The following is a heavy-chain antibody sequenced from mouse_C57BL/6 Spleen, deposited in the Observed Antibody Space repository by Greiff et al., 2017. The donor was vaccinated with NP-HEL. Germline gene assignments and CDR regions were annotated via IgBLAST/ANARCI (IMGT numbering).Heavy chain of an antibody. CDR3: ARNAKPIITTVVAHFDY. J-gene: IGHJ2*01. CDR1: GFSLTSYG. Sequence: VQLQQSGPGLVQPSQSLSITCTVSGFSLTSYGVHWVRQSPGKGLEWLGVIWSGGSTDYNAAVISRLSISKDNSKSQVFFKMNSLQADDTAINYYARNAKPIITTVVAHFDYWGQGTTLTVSS. V-gene: IGHV2-2*01. CDR2: IWSGGST. D-gene: IGHD1-1*01.